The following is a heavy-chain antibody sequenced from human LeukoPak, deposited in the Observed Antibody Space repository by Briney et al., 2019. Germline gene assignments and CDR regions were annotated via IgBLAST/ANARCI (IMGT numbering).Heavy chain of an antibody. V-gene: IGHV3-9*01. CDR1: GFTFDDYA. J-gene: IGHJ4*02. Sequence: GRSLRLSCAASGFTFDDYAMHWVRQAPGKGLEWVSGISWNSGSIGYADSVKGRFTISRDNAKNSLYLQMNSLRAEDTALYYCAKGGLVGATGFDYWGQGTLVTVSS. D-gene: IGHD1-26*01. CDR3: AKGGLVGATGFDY. CDR2: ISWNSGSI.